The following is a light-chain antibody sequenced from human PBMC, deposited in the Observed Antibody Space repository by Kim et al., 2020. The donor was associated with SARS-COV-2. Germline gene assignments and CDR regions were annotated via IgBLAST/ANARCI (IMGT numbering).Light chain of an antibody. V-gene: IGLV3-1*01. Sequence: SYELTQPPSVSVSPGQTASIPCSGDKLGEKYTCWYQQKPGQTPVLVIYQDNKRPSGIPERFSGSSSGNTATLTISGTQAMDEADYYCQAWDSSTAIFGGGTQLTV. J-gene: IGLJ2*01. CDR3: QAWDSSTAI. CDR2: QDN. CDR1: KLGEKY.